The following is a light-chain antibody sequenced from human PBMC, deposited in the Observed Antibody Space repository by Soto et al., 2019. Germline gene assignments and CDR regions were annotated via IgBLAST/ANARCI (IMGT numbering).Light chain of an antibody. CDR1: QSISSY. CDR3: QQSYSTPQYT. J-gene: IGKJ2*01. V-gene: IGKV1-39*01. Sequence: DIQMTQSPSSLSASVGDRVTITCRASQSISSYLNWYQQKPGKAPKLLIYAASSLQSGVPSRFSGSGSGTDFTLTIISLQPDDFATYYCQQSYSTPQYTFGQGTKLEIK. CDR2: AAS.